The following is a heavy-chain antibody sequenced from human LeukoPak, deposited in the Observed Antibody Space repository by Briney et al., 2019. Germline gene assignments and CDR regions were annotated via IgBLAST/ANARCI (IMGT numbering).Heavy chain of an antibody. CDR2: IYHSGST. Sequence: PSETLSLTCAVSGGSISSSNWWSWVRQPPGKGLEWIGEIYHSGSTNYNPSLKSRVTISVDKSKNQFSLKLSSVTAADTAVYYCARALVLGSSGWYDYWGQGTLVTVSS. CDR1: GGSISSSNW. CDR3: ARALVLGSSGWYDY. V-gene: IGHV4-4*02. J-gene: IGHJ4*02. D-gene: IGHD6-19*01.